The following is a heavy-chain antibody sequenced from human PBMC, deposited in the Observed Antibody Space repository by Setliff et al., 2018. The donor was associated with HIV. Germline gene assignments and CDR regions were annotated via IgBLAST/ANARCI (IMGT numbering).Heavy chain of an antibody. CDR3: ARSMGFKATTRLDF. D-gene: IGHD3-10*01. Sequence: GESLKISCQASGYSFTTLWIAWVRQMPGKGLEWMGIVFPDDSDTRYSPSFQGQVSMSADKSINTAYLQWSSLKASDTAVYYCARSMGFKATTRLDFWGPGTLVTVSS. CDR2: VFPDDSDT. CDR1: GYSFTTLW. V-gene: IGHV5-51*01. J-gene: IGHJ4*02.